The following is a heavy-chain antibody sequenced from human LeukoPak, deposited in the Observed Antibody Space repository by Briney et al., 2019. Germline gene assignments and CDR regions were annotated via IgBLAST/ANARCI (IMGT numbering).Heavy chain of an antibody. CDR1: GYTFTGYY. CDR2: INPNSGGT. Sequence: ASVKVSCKASGYTFTGYYMHWVRQAPGQGLEWMGRINPNSGGTNYAQKFQGRVTMTRDTSISTAYMELSRLRSDDTAVYYCARGIYSSPGAFDYWGQGTLVTVSS. V-gene: IGHV1-2*06. D-gene: IGHD6-13*01. J-gene: IGHJ4*02. CDR3: ARGIYSSPGAFDY.